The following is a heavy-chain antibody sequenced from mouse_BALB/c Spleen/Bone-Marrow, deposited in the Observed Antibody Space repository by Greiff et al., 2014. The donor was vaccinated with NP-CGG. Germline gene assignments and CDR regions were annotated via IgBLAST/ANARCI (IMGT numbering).Heavy chain of an antibody. D-gene: IGHD1-1*01. V-gene: IGHV1-63*02. J-gene: IGHJ4*01. Sequence: QVQLKQSGAELVRPGTLVKMSCKAAGYTFTNYWISWVKQRPGHGLEWIGDIYPGGGYTNYNANFKGKATLTTDTSSSTAYMQLSSLTSEDSAIYYCARGYGSSSYDTDYWGQGTSVTVSS. CDR3: ARGYGSSSYDTDY. CDR1: GYTFTNYW. CDR2: IYPGGGYT.